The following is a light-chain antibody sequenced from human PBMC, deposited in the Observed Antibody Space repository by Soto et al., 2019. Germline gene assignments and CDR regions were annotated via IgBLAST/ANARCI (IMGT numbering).Light chain of an antibody. V-gene: IGKV1-39*01. CDR1: QSISSY. Sequence: DIQMTQSPSSLSASVGDRVTITCRASQSISSYLNWYQQKPGKAPKLLIYAASSLQSGVPSRFSGSGSGTEFTLTIIHLQPKDFATYYGQQSYSTPVTFGPGTKVDIK. J-gene: IGKJ3*01. CDR3: QQSYSTPVT. CDR2: AAS.